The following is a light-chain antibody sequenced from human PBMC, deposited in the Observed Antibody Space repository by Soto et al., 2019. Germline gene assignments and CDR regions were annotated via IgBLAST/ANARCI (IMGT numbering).Light chain of an antibody. CDR3: SSYTSSSTL. V-gene: IGLV2-14*01. J-gene: IGLJ1*01. CDR2: EVS. CDR1: SSDVGGYSY. Sequence: QSVLTQPASVSGSPGQSITISCTGTSSDVGGYSYVSWYQQHPGKAPKLMIYEVSDRPSGISSRFSGSKSGNTASLTISGLQTEDEADYYCSSYTSSSTLFGTGTKLTVL.